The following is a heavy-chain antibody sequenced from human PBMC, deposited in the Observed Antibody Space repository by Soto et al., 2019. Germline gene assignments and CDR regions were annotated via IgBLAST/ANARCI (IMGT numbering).Heavy chain of an antibody. CDR1: GFTFSSYA. J-gene: IGHJ5*02. Sequence: EVQLLESGGGLVQPWGSLRLSCAASGFTFSSYAMSWVRQAPGKGLEWVSAISGSGGSTYYADSVKGRFTISRDNSKNTLYLQMNSLRAEDTALYYCAKDPGISGYCSSTSCYHLGNWFDPWGQGTLVTVSS. D-gene: IGHD2-2*01. CDR2: ISGSGGST. V-gene: IGHV3-23*01. CDR3: AKDPGISGYCSSTSCYHLGNWFDP.